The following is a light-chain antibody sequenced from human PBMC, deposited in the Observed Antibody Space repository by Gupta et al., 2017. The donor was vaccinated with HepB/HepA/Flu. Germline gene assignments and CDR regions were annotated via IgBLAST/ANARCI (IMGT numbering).Light chain of an antibody. Sequence: EIVLTQSPVTLSLSPGERATLSCRASQSVSRYLAWYQQKPGQPPSLLVFDASNRATGVPARFSGSGSGTDFTLTISSREPEDFAVYYCQQRINWPITFGGGTMVEIK. V-gene: IGKV3-11*01. J-gene: IGKJ4*01. CDR3: QQRINWPIT. CDR2: DAS. CDR1: QSVSRY.